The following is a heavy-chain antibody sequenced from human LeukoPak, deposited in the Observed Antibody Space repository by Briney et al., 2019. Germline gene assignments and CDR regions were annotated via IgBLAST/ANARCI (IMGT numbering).Heavy chain of an antibody. Sequence: GGSLRLSCAASGFTFSSYAMSWVRQAPGKGLEWVSGISGTGGSTYYADSVKGRFTISRDNSKNTLYLQMNTLRAEDTAVYYCAKLGDYDWGYMDVWGKGTTVTVSS. CDR2: ISGTGGST. J-gene: IGHJ6*03. D-gene: IGHD4-17*01. CDR3: AKLGDYDWGYMDV. CDR1: GFTFSSYA. V-gene: IGHV3-23*01.